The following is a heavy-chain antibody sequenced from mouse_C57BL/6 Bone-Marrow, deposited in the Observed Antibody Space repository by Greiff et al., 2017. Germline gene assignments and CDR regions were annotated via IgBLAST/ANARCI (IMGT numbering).Heavy chain of an antibody. D-gene: IGHD1-1*01. Sequence: VQVVESGAELVRPGASVKLSCKASGYTFTDYYINWVKQRPGQGLEWIARIYPGSGNTYYNEKFKGKATLTAEKSSSTAYMQLSSLTSEDSAVYFCARPNYGSPFAYWGQGTLVTVSA. CDR2: IYPGSGNT. V-gene: IGHV1-76*01. J-gene: IGHJ3*01. CDR3: ARPNYGSPFAY. CDR1: GYTFTDYY.